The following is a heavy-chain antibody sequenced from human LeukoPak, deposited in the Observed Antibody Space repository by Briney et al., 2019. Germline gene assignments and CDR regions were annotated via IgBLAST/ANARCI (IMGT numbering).Heavy chain of an antibody. CDR2: LSGTGRST. J-gene: IGHJ4*02. D-gene: IGHD6-13*01. V-gene: IGHV3-23*01. CDR3: AKGGDSSSWLFDF. Sequence: GGSLRLSCGTSGFTFRSYAMSWVRQAPGKGLEWVSALSGTGRSTYYADSVRGRFTISRDNSKNTLFLQVNSLRAEDTAVYYCAKGGDSSSWLFDFWGQGTLVTVSS. CDR1: GFTFRSYA.